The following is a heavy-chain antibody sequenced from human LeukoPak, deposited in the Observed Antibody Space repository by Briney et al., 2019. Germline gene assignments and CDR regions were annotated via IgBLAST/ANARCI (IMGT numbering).Heavy chain of an antibody. V-gene: IGHV3-66*02. Sequence: GGSLRLSCAASGFTVNSNYMSWVRQARGKGLEWVSVIYSGGNTYYADSVKGRFTISRDNSKNTLYLQMNSLRAEDTAVYYCARDNGHGADWFDPWGQGTLVTVSS. D-gene: IGHD4-17*01. CDR2: IYSGGNT. CDR1: GFTVNSNY. J-gene: IGHJ5*02. CDR3: ARDNGHGADWFDP.